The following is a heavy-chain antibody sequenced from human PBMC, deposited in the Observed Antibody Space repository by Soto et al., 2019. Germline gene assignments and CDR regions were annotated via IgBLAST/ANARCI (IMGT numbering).Heavy chain of an antibody. CDR2: ISDSGSSI. CDR1: GFTFSDYY. D-gene: IGHD3-22*01. Sequence: GSLRLSCAASGFTFSDYYMNWIRQAPGKGLEWVSYISDSGSSIFYADSVKGRFTISRDSARKSLYLHMSSLRVEDTAVYYCARDTAFINSGFFDAWGQGTPVTVSS. V-gene: IGHV3-11*01. CDR3: ARDTAFINSGFFDA. J-gene: IGHJ5*02.